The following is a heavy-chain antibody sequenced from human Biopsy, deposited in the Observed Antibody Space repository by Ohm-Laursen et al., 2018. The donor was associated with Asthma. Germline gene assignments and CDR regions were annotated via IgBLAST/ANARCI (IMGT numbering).Heavy chain of an antibody. CDR1: GFTFSNYG. CDR2: ISFDGSNK. D-gene: IGHD3-22*01. CDR3: AKRRGYYDSSGKGDETFDY. V-gene: IGHV3-30*18. Sequence: SLRLSCSASGFTFSNYGMHWVRQAPGKGLEWVAVISFDGSNKYYADSVKGRFTISRDNSKNTLYLQMNSLRAEDTAVYYCAKRRGYYDSSGKGDETFDYWGQGTLVTVSS. J-gene: IGHJ4*02.